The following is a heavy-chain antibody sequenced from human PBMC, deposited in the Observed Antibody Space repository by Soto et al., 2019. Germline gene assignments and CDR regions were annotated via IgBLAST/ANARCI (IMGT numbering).Heavy chain of an antibody. CDR2: IKNNINGATA. J-gene: IGHJ4*01. D-gene: IGHD1-26*01. CDR1: GFTFSNNW. V-gene: IGHV3-15*01. CDR3: ATDERAVGPVG. Sequence: EVQLVESGGGFVKPGGSLRLSCAASGFTFSNNWMSWVRQAPGKGLEWVGRIKNNINGATADYAVSLKDRITISRDDSKDTLYLQMSSLKTEDTAVYYCATDERAVGPVGWGHGTLVTVSS.